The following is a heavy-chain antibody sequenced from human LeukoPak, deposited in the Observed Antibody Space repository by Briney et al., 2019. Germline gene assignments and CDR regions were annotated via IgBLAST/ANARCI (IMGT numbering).Heavy chain of an antibody. V-gene: IGHV4-39*01. CDR2: IYYSGST. J-gene: IGHJ4*02. CDR3: ASFDSSSWYYYFDY. Sequence: SETLSLTCTVSGGSISSSSYYWGWIRQPPGKGLEWIGSIYYSGSTYYNPSLKSRVTISVDTSKNQFSLKLSSVTAADTAVYYCASFDSSSWYYYFDYWGQGTLVTVSS. CDR1: GGSISSSSYY. D-gene: IGHD6-13*01.